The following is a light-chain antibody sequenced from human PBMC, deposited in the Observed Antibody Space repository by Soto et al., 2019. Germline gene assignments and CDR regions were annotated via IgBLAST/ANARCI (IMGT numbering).Light chain of an antibody. CDR3: CSYAGGITIYV. Sequence: QSALTQPASVSVSPGQSITFSCTGTSSDVGSFDLVSWYQQSPGKAPKLLIYEVTKRPSGVSNRFSGSKSGSTASLTISGLQAEDEADYYCCSYAGGITIYVFGTGTKVTV. J-gene: IGLJ1*01. CDR1: SSDVGSFDL. V-gene: IGLV2-23*02. CDR2: EVT.